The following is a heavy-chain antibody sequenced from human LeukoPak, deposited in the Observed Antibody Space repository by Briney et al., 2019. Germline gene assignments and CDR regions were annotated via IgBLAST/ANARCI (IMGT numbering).Heavy chain of an antibody. CDR3: ARGTDYDFGTMYYYYYYMDV. J-gene: IGHJ6*03. Sequence: SETLSLTCTVSGGSISSYYGSWIREPPGEGLEWLGYIYYSGSTNYNPSLKSRVTISVDTSKNQFSLKLSSVTAADTAVYYCARGTDYDFGTMYYYYYYMDVWGKGTTVTVSS. CDR1: GGSISSYY. V-gene: IGHV4-59*01. CDR2: IYYSGST. D-gene: IGHD3-3*01.